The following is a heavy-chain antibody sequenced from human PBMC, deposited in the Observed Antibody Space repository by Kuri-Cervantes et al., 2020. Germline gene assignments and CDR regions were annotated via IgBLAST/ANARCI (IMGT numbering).Heavy chain of an antibody. CDR1: GFTFSSYA. J-gene: IGHJ4*02. CDR3: AKDRIGYSSSWAPDY. D-gene: IGHD6-13*01. CDR2: ISYDGSNK. Sequence: GESLKISCAASGFTFSSYAMHWVRQAPGKGLGWVAVISYDGSNKYYADSVKGRFTISRDNSKNTLYLQMNSLRAEDTAVYYCAKDRIGYSSSWAPDYWGQGTLVTVSS. V-gene: IGHV3-30-3*01.